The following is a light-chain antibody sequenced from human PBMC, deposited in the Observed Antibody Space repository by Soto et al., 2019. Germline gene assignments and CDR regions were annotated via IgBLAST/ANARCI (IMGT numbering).Light chain of an antibody. J-gene: IGKJ4*01. V-gene: IGKV1-39*01. CDR3: LQTYSIPLT. Sequence: DIQMTQSPSSLSASVGDRVTITCRASQTISSYLNWYQHKPGKAPELLIYATSSLQSGVPSRFSGSGSGTDFTLTISSLQPEDFATYYCLQTYSIPLTFAGGTRVEIQ. CDR2: ATS. CDR1: QTISSY.